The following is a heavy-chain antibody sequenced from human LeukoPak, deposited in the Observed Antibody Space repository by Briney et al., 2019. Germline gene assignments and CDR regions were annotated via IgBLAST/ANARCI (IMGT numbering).Heavy chain of an antibody. V-gene: IGHV4-59*01. J-gene: IGHJ5*02. CDR1: GGSISSYY. Sequence: SETLSLTCTVSGGSISSYYWSWIRQPPGKGLEWIGYIYYSGSTNYNPSLKSRVTISVDTSKNQFSLKLSSVTAADTAVYYCASEYRPGYRGGFDPWGQGTLVIVSS. D-gene: IGHD5-12*01. CDR3: ASEYRPGYRGGFDP. CDR2: IYYSGST.